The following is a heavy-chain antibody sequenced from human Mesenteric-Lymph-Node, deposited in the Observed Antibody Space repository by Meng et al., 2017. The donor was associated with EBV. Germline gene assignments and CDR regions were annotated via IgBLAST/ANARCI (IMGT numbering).Heavy chain of an antibody. V-gene: IGHV3-30-3*01. CDR3: ARDYWEYYDSSGYSAVLRY. D-gene: IGHD3-22*01. CDR1: GFTFSSYA. J-gene: IGHJ4*02. Sequence: QVQLVESGGGVVQPGRSLRLSCAASGFTFSSYALNWVRQAPGKGLEWVAVISYDGSTKYYADSVKGRFTISRDNSKNTLYLQMNSLRPEDTAVYYCARDYWEYYDSSGYSAVLRYWGQGTLVTVSS. CDR2: ISYDGSTK.